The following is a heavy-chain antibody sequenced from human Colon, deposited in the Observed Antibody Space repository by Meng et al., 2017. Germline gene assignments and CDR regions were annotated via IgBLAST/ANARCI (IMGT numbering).Heavy chain of an antibody. Sequence: ESGPGLEGPSDTLSLTCTVSGASVSSDGHYWSWIRQSPGKGLEWIGYIYYTGNTNYNPSLASQVSMSLDTSKNHFSLHLTSVTAADTAIYYCARVNGDFDEAWFDPWGQGTLVTVSS. V-gene: IGHV4-61*03. CDR1: GASVSSDGHY. J-gene: IGHJ5*02. D-gene: IGHD4-17*01. CDR3: ARVNGDFDEAWFDP. CDR2: IYYTGNT.